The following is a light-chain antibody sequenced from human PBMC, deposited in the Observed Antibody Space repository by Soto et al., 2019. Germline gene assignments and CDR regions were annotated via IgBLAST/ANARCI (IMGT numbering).Light chain of an antibody. CDR3: QQYTYHSPGS. J-gene: IGKJ4*01. Sequence: DVQMTQSPSTLSASVGDRVTITCRASQTITRWLAWYQQKPGKAPKLLIYEASSLKSGVPSRFSGSGSGTEFTLTISSLQPEDFGTYYCQQYTYHSPGSSGGGTKAEIK. V-gene: IGKV1-5*03. CDR1: QTITRW. CDR2: EAS.